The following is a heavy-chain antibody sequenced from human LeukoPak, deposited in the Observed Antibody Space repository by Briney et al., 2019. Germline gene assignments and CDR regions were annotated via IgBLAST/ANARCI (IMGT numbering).Heavy chain of an antibody. CDR1: GFTFSSYG. D-gene: IGHD2/OR15-2a*01. CDR2: IRYDGSNK. J-gene: IGHJ6*02. Sequence: GGSLRLSCAASGFTFSSYGMHWVRQAPGKGLEWVAFIRYDGSNKYYADSVKGRFTISRDNSKNTLYLQMNSLRAEDTAVYYRAKDNTTSVTYYYYGMDVWGQGTTVTVSS. V-gene: IGHV3-30*02. CDR3: AKDNTTSVTYYYYGMDV.